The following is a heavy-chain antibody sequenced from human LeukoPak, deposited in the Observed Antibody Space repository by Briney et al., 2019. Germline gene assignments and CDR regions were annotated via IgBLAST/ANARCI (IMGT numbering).Heavy chain of an antibody. CDR3: ARDEKSLYDPGEGCFDP. Sequence: ASVKVSCKASGYTFTAYFIHWVRQAPGQGLEWMGWINPNSGGTNYVQKFEGRVTMTRDTSINTVYMEMSSLTSDDTAVYYCARDEKSLYDPGEGCFDPWGQGTLVTVSS. V-gene: IGHV1-2*02. D-gene: IGHD3-10*01. CDR1: GYTFTAYF. CDR2: INPNSGGT. J-gene: IGHJ5*02.